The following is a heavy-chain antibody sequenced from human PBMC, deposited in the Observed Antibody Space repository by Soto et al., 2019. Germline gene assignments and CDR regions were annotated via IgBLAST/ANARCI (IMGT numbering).Heavy chain of an antibody. D-gene: IGHD3-10*01. V-gene: IGHV1-3*01. Sequence: QVQLVQSGAEVKKPGASVKVSCKASGYTFTSYAMHWVRQAPGQRLEWMGWINAGNGNTKYSQKFQGRVTITRDTXXSTAYMELSSLRSEDTAVYYCARGAGGSGRPLGDYWGQGTLVTVSS. J-gene: IGHJ4*02. CDR3: ARGAGGSGRPLGDY. CDR1: GYTFTSYA. CDR2: INAGNGNT.